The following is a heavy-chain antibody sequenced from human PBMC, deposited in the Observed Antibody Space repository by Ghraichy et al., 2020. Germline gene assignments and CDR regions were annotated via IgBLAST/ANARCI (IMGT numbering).Heavy chain of an antibody. V-gene: IGHV3-53*03. Sequence: GGSLRLSCAASGFSVSSSYMSWIRQTPGKGLEWVSVIYIDGTTYYAASVRGRFTISRDNSRNTLFLQMNSLRVEDTAVYYCAGDGGYVRFDYLGQGTLVTVSS. CDR3: AGDGGYVRFDY. J-gene: IGHJ4*02. CDR2: IYIDGTT. D-gene: IGHD5-12*01. CDR1: GFSVSSSY.